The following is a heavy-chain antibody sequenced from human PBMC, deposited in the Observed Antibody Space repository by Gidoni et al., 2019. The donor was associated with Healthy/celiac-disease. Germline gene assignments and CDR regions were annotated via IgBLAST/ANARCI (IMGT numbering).Heavy chain of an antibody. V-gene: IGHV4-59*01. CDR1: GGSLSSYY. CDR2: IYYSGST. Sequence: QVQLQESGPGLVKPSETLSLTCTVSGGSLSSYYWSWIRQPPGKGLEWIGYIYYSGSTNYNPSLKSRVTISVDTSKNQFSLKLSSVTAADTAVYYCARDRGLELHHWFDPWGQGTLVTVSS. CDR3: ARDRGLELHHWFDP. J-gene: IGHJ5*02. D-gene: IGHD1-7*01.